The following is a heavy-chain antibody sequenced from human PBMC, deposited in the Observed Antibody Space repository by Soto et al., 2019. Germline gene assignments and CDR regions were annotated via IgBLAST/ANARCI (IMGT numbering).Heavy chain of an antibody. V-gene: IGHV4-59*01. J-gene: IGHJ4*02. CDR3: ARESYYHTSGAFDY. CDR2: IYYSGST. CDR1: GGSINSYY. Sequence: SETLSLTCTVSGGSINSYYWSWIRQPPGKGLEWIGYIYYSGSTSYNPSLKSRVTISVDTSKNHFSLRLTSVTAADTAVYYCARESYYHTSGAFDYRGQGILVTVSS. D-gene: IGHD3-22*01.